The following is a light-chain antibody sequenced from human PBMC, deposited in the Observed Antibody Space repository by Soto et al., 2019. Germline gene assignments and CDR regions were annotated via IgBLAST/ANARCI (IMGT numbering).Light chain of an antibody. CDR3: QVWDSSSDPLYV. J-gene: IGLJ1*01. CDR1: NIGSKS. Sequence: SYELTQPPSVSVAPGQTARITCGGNNIGSKSVHWYQQKPGQAPVLVVDDDSDRPSGSPARFSGSNSGNTATLTISRVEAGDEADYYCQVWDSSSDPLYVFGTGTKVTVL. V-gene: IGLV3-21*02. CDR2: DDS.